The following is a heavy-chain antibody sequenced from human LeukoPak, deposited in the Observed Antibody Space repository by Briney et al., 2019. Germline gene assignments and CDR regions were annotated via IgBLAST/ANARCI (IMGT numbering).Heavy chain of an antibody. CDR3: ATDPWGQPVRDY. J-gene: IGHJ4*02. CDR1: GYTLTELS. D-gene: IGHD3-16*01. Sequence: ASVTVSCKVSGYTLTELSMHWVRQAPGKGLEWMGGFDPEDGETIYAQKFQGRVTMTEDTSTDTAYMELSSLRSEDTAVYYCATDPWGQPVRDYWGQGTLVTVSS. V-gene: IGHV1-24*01. CDR2: FDPEDGET.